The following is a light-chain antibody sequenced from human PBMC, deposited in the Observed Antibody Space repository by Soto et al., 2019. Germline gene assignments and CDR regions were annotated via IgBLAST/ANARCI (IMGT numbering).Light chain of an antibody. CDR2: EVS. V-gene: IGLV2-23*02. CDR3: CSYAGSSWGSG. CDR1: SSDVGTYNL. J-gene: IGLJ1*01. Sequence: QSALTQPASVSGSPGQSITISCTGTSSDVGTYNLVSWYQQYPGKAPKLLIYEVSQWPSGISDRFSGSKSGNTASLTISGLQAEDEADYYCCSYAGSSWGSGFGTGTKVTVL.